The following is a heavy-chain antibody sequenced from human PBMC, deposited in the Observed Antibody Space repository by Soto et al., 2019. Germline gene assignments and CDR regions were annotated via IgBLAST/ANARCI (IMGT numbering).Heavy chain of an antibody. CDR3: ARDSTPYYYYGMDV. CDR1: GFTFSSYA. D-gene: IGHD2-2*01. CDR2: ISYDGSNK. V-gene: IGHV3-30-3*01. Sequence: QVQLVESGGGVVQPGRSLRLSCAASGFTFSSYAMHWVRQAPGKGLEWVAVISYDGSNKYYADSVKGRFTISRDNSKNTLYLQMNSLRAEDTAVYYCARDSTPYYYYGMDVWGQGTTVTVSS. J-gene: IGHJ6*02.